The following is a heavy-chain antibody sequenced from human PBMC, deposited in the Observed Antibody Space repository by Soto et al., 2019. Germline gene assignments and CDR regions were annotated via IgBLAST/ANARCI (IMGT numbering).Heavy chain of an antibody. D-gene: IGHD3-3*01. J-gene: IGHJ4*02. Sequence: SETLSLTCIVSGGSIISYYRSWIRQPPGKGLEWIGQIYSSGSTSYNPSLKSRVTISIDASENQFSLKLSSVTAADTAVYYCARHLPGTVFGQDYWGPGSQVTVSS. CDR2: IYSSGST. CDR3: ARHLPGTVFGQDY. CDR1: GGSIISYY. V-gene: IGHV4-59*08.